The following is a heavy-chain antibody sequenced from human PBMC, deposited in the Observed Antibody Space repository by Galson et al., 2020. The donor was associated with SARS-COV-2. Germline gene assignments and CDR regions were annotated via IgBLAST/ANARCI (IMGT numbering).Heavy chain of an antibody. CDR3: ATTRGYSYGGYDY. CDR2: IYSGGST. V-gene: IGHV3-23*03. CDR1: GFTFSSYA. J-gene: IGHJ4*02. D-gene: IGHD5-18*01. Sequence: GGSLRLSCAASGFTFSSYAMSWVRQAPGKGLEWVSVIYSGGSTYYADSVKGRFTISRDNSKNTLYLQMNSLRAEDTAVYYCATTRGYSYGGYDYWGQGTLVTVSS.